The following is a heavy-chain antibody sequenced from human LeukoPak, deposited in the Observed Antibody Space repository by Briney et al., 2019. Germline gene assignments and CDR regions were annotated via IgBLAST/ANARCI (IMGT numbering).Heavy chain of an antibody. CDR1: GGSNSSSSYY. J-gene: IGHJ4*02. CDR3: ASPRSGSYQPFDY. Sequence: SETLSLTCTVSGGSNSSSSYYWGWIRQPPGKGLEWIGSIYYSGSTYYNPSLKSRVTISVDTSKNQFSLKLSSVTAADTAVYYCASPRSGSYQPFDYWGQGTLVSVSS. D-gene: IGHD1-26*01. CDR2: IYYSGST. V-gene: IGHV4-39*01.